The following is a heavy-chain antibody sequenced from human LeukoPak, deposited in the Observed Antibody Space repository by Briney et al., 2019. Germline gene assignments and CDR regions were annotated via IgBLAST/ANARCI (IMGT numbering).Heavy chain of an antibody. CDR1: GYSFTTYW. V-gene: IGHV5-51*01. J-gene: IGHJ4*02. Sequence: GESLKISCKGSGYSFTTYWIGWVRQMPGKGLEWMGIVYPGDSDTRYSPSFRGQVTISADKSVNTAYLQWSGLKPSDTAIYYCAKTAIVGATLNYFDYWGQGTLVTVSS. D-gene: IGHD1-26*01. CDR2: VYPGDSDT. CDR3: AKTAIVGATLNYFDY.